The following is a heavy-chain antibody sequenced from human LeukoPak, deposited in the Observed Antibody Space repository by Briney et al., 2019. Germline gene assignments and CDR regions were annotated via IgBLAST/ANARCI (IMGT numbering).Heavy chain of an antibody. CDR2: MNPNSGNT. D-gene: IGHD1-7*01. CDR3: AREFDITGTTSSL. V-gene: IGHV1-8*03. CDR1: GYTFTSYD. J-gene: IGHJ4*02. Sequence: ASEKVSCKASGYTFTSYDINWVRQATGQGLEWMGWMNPNSGNTDYAQEFQGRVTITRNTSISTAYMELSSLRSEDTAVYYCAREFDITGTTSSLWGQGTLVTASS.